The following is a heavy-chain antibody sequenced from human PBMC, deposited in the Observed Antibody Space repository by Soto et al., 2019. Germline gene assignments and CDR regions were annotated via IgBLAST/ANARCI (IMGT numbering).Heavy chain of an antibody. Sequence: QVQLRESGPGLVKPSETLSLTCTVSGDSITGSYWSWIRQPPGKTLEWIGYIYHSGTTKYNPSLKSRVSLSVDTSKNQSPLRLSSVIAAYTAVYYCARDMPYGSGILAGCDYCGQGILVTVSS. V-gene: IGHV4-59*01. CDR3: ARDMPYGSGILAGCDY. CDR1: GDSITGSY. J-gene: IGHJ4*02. CDR2: IYHSGTT. D-gene: IGHD3-10*01.